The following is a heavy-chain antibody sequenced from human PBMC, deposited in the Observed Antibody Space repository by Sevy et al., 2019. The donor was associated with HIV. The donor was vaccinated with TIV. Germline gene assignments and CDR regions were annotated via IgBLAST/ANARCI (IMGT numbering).Heavy chain of an antibody. CDR1: AFTFSRYW. D-gene: IGHD2-2*01. V-gene: IGHV3-7*03. CDR2: IKKDGSEK. J-gene: IGHJ6*02. CDR3: ARDCSSTNCLWGLDV. Sequence: GGSLRLSCAASAFTFSRYWMSWVRQAPGKGLEWVANIKKDGSEKYYVDSVKGRFTISRDNAKNSLYLQMNSLRAEDMALYYCARDCSSTNCLWGLDVWGQGTTVTVSS.